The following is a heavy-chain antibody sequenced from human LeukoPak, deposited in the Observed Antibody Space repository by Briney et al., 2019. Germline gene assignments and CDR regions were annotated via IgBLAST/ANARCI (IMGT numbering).Heavy chain of an antibody. Sequence: GGSLRLSCAASGLTFNNAWMTWVRQAPGKGLEWVGHIKSKTDGGTTDYAAPVKGRFTISRDDSKDTLYLQMDSLKTEDTAVYFCATEFYSNGYSYWGQGTLVTVSS. J-gene: IGHJ4*02. D-gene: IGHD5-18*01. CDR2: IKSKTDGGTT. V-gene: IGHV3-15*01. CDR3: ATEFYSNGYSY. CDR1: GLTFNNAW.